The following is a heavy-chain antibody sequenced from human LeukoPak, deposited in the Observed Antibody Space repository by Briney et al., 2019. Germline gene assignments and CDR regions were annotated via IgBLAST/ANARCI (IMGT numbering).Heavy chain of an antibody. J-gene: IGHJ6*03. D-gene: IGHD3-3*01. Sequence: SETLSLTCAVYGGSFSGYYWSWIRQPPGKGLEWIGEINHSGSTNYNPSLKSRVTISVDTSKNQFSLKLSSVTAADTAVYYCARHKYYDFWSGYYSYYMDVWGKGTTVTVSS. CDR2: INHSGST. V-gene: IGHV4-34*01. CDR3: ARHKYYDFWSGYYSYYMDV. CDR1: GGSFSGYY.